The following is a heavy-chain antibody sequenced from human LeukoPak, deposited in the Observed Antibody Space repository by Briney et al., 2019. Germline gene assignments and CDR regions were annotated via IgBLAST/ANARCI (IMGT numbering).Heavy chain of an antibody. CDR1: GVSITVDW. CDR3: ARGGSYHWNW. J-gene: IGHJ4*02. Sequence: SETLSLTCVVSGVSITVDWWTWVRQPPGMGLDWIGEIHHNWGTNFNPSLKSRVTISQDKSKNHFSLEMTSVTAADTAVYYCARGGSYHWNWWGQGTLVTVSS. D-gene: IGHD3-16*02. V-gene: IGHV4-4*02. CDR2: IHHNWGT.